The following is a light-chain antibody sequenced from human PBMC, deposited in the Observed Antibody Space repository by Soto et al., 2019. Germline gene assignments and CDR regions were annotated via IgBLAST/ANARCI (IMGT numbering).Light chain of an antibody. J-gene: IGKJ1*01. CDR3: QQYGSSGT. CDR2: GAS. Sequence: ENVLTQSPGTLSLSPGDRASLSCRASQSVSSRLAWYHQKPGQSPRLLIYGASTRATGIPDRFSGSGSGTDFTLTISRLEPEDFAVYYCQQYGSSGTFGQGTKVDIK. CDR1: QSVSSR. V-gene: IGKV3-20*01.